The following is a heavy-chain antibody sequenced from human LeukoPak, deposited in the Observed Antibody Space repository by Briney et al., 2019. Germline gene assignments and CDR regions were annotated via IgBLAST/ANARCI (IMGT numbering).Heavy chain of an antibody. D-gene: IGHD1-26*01. V-gene: IGHV1-2*02. CDR2: INPNSGGT. Sequence: GASVKVSCKASGYTFTSYDINWVRQAPGQGLEWMGWINPNSGGTNYAQKFQGRVTMTRDTSISTAYMELSRLRSDDTAVYYCARVQWELLPFHAFDIWGQGTMVTVSS. J-gene: IGHJ3*02. CDR3: ARVQWELLPFHAFDI. CDR1: GYTFTSYD.